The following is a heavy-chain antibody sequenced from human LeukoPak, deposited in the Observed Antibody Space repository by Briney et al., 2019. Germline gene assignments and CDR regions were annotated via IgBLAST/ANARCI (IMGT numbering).Heavy chain of an antibody. Sequence: GESLKISCKGSGYSFTSYWIGWVRQMPGKGLEWMGIIYPGDSDTRYSTSFQGQVTISADKSISTAYLQWSSLKASNTAMYYCARRVGSSWYGGAFDIWGQGTMVTVSS. CDR1: GYSFTSYW. D-gene: IGHD6-13*01. CDR3: ARRVGSSWYGGAFDI. V-gene: IGHV5-51*01. J-gene: IGHJ3*02. CDR2: IYPGDSDT.